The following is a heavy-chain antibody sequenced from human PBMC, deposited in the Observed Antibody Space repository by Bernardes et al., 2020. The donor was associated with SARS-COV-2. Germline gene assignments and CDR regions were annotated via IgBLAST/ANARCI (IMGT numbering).Heavy chain of an antibody. J-gene: IGHJ6*02. CDR3: ARVGMGYYDFWSGPPHFGMDV. CDR2: IYTSGST. D-gene: IGHD3-3*01. V-gene: IGHV4-4*07. CDR1: GGSISSYY. Sequence: ETLSLTCTVSGGSISSYYWSWIRQPAGKGLEWIGRIYTSGSTNYNPSLKSRVTMSVDTSKNQFSLKLSSVTAADTAVYYCARVGMGYYDFWSGPPHFGMDVWGQGTTVTVSS.